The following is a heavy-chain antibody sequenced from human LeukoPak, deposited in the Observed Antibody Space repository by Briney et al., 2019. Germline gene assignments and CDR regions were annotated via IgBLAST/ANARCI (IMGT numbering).Heavy chain of an antibody. CDR1: GYTFTSYG. Sequence: ASVKVSCEASGYTFTSYGISWVRQAPGQGLEWMGWISAYNGNTNYAQKLQGRVTMTTDTSTSTAYMELRSLRSDDTAVYYCARDSDIVVVPAPGPWGQGTLVTVSS. V-gene: IGHV1-18*01. J-gene: IGHJ5*02. D-gene: IGHD2-2*01. CDR2: ISAYNGNT. CDR3: ARDSDIVVVPAPGP.